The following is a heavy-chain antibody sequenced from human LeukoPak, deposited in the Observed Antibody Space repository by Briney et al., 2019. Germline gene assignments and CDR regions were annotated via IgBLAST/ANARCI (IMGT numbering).Heavy chain of an antibody. CDR1: GYTFTSYY. Sequence: ASVKVSCKASGYTFTSYYMHWVRQAPGQGLEWMGWINPNSGGTNYAQKFQGRVTMTRDTSISTAYMELSRLRSDDTAVYYCARGALITKLPGKEGYWGQGTLVTVSS. CDR2: INPNSGGT. CDR3: ARGALITKLPGKEGY. V-gene: IGHV1-2*02. J-gene: IGHJ4*02. D-gene: IGHD3-22*01.